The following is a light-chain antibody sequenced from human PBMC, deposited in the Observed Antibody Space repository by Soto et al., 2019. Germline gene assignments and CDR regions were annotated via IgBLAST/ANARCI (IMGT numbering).Light chain of an antibody. CDR3: MQALQTPLT. J-gene: IGKJ3*01. CDR1: QSLLHSNGYNY. Sequence: DIVMTQSPLSLPVTPGEPASISCRSSQSLLHSNGYNYLDWYLQKPGQSLQLLIYLGSIGASGVRDRFSGSGLGTDFTLKISRVEAEDVGVYDCMQALQTPLTFGPGTKVDIK. V-gene: IGKV2-28*01. CDR2: LGS.